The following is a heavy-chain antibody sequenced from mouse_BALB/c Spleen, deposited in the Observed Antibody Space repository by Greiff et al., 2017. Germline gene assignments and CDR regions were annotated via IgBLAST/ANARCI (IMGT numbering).Heavy chain of an antibody. V-gene: IGHV14-4*02. Sequence: VQLQQSGAELVRPGASVKLSCTASGFNIKDYYMHWVKQRPEQGLEWIGWIDPENGDTEYAPKFQGEATMTADTSSNTAYLQLSSLTSEDTAVYYCNARTGHFDDWGQGTTLTVSS. CDR2: IDPENGDT. J-gene: IGHJ2*01. CDR1: GFNIKDYY. D-gene: IGHD4-1*01. CDR3: NARTGHFDD.